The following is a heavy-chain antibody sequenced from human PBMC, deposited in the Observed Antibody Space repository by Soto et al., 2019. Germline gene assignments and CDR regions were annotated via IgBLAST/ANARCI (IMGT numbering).Heavy chain of an antibody. J-gene: IGHJ6*03. CDR3: AREDSLGLGSGVYYYYYMDI. CDR2: ISSSSSTI. CDR1: GFTFSSYS. D-gene: IGHD1-26*01. Sequence: GGSLSLSCAASGFTFSSYSMNWVRQAPGQRLEWVSYISSSSSTIYYADPVKGRFTISRDNAKNSLYLQMTSLRAEDTAVYYCAREDSLGLGSGVYYYYYMDICGKGTTVTV. V-gene: IGHV3-48*01.